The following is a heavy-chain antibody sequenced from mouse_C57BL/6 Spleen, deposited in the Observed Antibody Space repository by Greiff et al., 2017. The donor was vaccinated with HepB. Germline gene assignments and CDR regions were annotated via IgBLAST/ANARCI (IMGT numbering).Heavy chain of an antibody. J-gene: IGHJ3*01. CDR2: IYPGDGDT. CDR3: ARSHYAWFAY. D-gene: IGHD1-2*01. V-gene: IGHV1-82*01. Sequence: ESGPELVKPGASVKISCKASGYAFSSSWRNWVKQRPGKGLEGIGRIYPGDGDTNYNGKFKGRATLTADKSSSTAYMQLSSLTSEDSAVYFCARSHYAWFAYWGQGTLVTVSA. CDR1: GYAFSSSW.